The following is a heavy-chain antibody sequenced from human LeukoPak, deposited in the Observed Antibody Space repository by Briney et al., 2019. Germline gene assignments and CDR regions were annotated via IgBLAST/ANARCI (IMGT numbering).Heavy chain of an antibody. J-gene: IGHJ3*02. CDR1: GFTVSSNY. D-gene: IGHD3-10*01. CDR3: ARDIMVRGPRGAFDI. CDR2: IYSGGST. V-gene: IGHV3-53*01. Sequence: PGGSLRLSCAASGFTVSSNYMSWARQAPGKGLEWVSVIYSGGSTYYADSVKGRFTISRDNSKNTLYLQMNSLRAEDTAVYYCARDIMVRGPRGAFDIWGQGTMVTVSS.